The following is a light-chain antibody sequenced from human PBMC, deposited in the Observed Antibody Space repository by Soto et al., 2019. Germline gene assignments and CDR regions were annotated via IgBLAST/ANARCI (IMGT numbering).Light chain of an antibody. CDR3: QQYGSSPLI. CDR1: QSVTTR. J-gene: IGKJ5*01. V-gene: IGKV3-20*01. Sequence: IVLTQSPGTLSLSPGERVTLSCRASQSVTTRLAWYQHKPGQAPTLLMSGASNRASGVPVRFSGSGSGTDFTLTITRLEPEDFAVYYCQQYGSSPLIFGQGTRLEIK. CDR2: GAS.